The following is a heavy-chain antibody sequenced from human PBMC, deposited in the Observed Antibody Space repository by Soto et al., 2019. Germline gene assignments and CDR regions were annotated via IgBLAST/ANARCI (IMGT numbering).Heavy chain of an antibody. Sequence: PGGSLRLSCAASGFTFSSYGMHWVRQAPGKGLEWVAVIWYDGSNKYYADSVKGRFTISRDNSKNTLYLQMNSLRAEDTAVYYCARDLFEHCSGGSCHVRTGAFDIWGQGTMVTVSS. D-gene: IGHD2-15*01. V-gene: IGHV3-33*01. J-gene: IGHJ3*02. CDR3: ARDLFEHCSGGSCHVRTGAFDI. CDR2: IWYDGSNK. CDR1: GFTFSSYG.